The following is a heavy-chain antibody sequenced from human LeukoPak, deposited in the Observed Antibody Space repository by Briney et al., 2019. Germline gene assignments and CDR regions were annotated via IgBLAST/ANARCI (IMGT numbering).Heavy chain of an antibody. Sequence: PGGSLRLSCAAFGFTFSSYAMSWVRQAPGKGLEWVSAISGSGGSTYYADSVKGRFTISRDNSKDTLYLQMNSLRAEDTAVYYCAKDRGYSYGYFGYWGQGTLVTVFS. D-gene: IGHD5-18*01. CDR2: ISGSGGST. CDR3: AKDRGYSYGYFGY. CDR1: GFTFSSYA. V-gene: IGHV3-23*01. J-gene: IGHJ4*02.